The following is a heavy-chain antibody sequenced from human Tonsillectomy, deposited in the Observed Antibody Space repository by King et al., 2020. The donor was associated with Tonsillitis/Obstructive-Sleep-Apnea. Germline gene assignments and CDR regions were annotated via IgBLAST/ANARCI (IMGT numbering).Heavy chain of an antibody. V-gene: IGHV3-30*04. J-gene: IGHJ3*02. CDR3: AREGIYDSSDYADVFYI. D-gene: IGHD3-22*01. CDR2: ISYDGSNK. CDR1: GFTFSSYA. Sequence: VQLVESGGGVVQPGRSLRLSCAASGFTFSSYAIHWVRQAPGKGLEWVAGISYDGSNKNYADYVKGRFTISRDNSKNTLNMKMNSLRAEDTAVYYCAREGIYDSSDYADVFYIWGQGTMVTVSS.